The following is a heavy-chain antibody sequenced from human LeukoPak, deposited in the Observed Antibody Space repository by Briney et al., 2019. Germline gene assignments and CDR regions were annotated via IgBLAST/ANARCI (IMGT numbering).Heavy chain of an antibody. CDR3: ARDKSIDTILPSAFDI. D-gene: IGHD3-9*01. V-gene: IGHV3-21*06. CDR2: ISSSRSYI. Sequence: TGGSLRLSCAASGFTFSSYSMNWVRQAPGKGLEWVSSISSSRSYIYYADSVKGRFTISRDNAKNSLYLQMNSLRAEDTAVYYCARDKSIDTILPSAFDIWGQGTMVTVSS. J-gene: IGHJ3*02. CDR1: GFTFSSYS.